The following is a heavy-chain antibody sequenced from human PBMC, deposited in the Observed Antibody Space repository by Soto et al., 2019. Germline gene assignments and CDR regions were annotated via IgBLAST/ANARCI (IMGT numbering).Heavy chain of an antibody. V-gene: IGHV3-30*03. Sequence: QVQLVESGGGVVPPGRSLRLSCAGSGFTFGNYGMHWLRQAPGKGLEWLTVISYDGGNKKYADSVKGRFAISRDNSQTTLALQTTSLRAGYTVISYFAMTGGALKLTPGYWCQGVLVSVSS. CDR1: GFTFGNYG. CDR2: ISYDGGNK. J-gene: IGHJ4*02. D-gene: IGHD4-4*01. CDR3: AMTGGALKLTPGY.